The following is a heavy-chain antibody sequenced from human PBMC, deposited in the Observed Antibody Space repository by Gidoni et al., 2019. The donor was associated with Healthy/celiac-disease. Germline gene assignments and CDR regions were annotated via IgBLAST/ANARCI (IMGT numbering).Heavy chain of an antibody. CDR3: ARELAEVDLAYYYYYGMDV. CDR1: GYTFTSCG. D-gene: IGHD1-1*01. J-gene: IGHJ6*02. V-gene: IGHV1-18*01. Sequence: QVQLVQSGAEVKKPGASVKVSCKASGYTFTSCGISWVRQAPGQGLEWMGWISAYNGNTNYAQKLQGRVTMTTDTSTSTAYMELRSLRSDDTAVYYCARELAEVDLAYYYYYGMDVWGQGTTVTVSS. CDR2: ISAYNGNT.